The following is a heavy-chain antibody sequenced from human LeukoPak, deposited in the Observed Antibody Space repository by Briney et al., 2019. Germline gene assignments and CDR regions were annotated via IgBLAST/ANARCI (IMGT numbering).Heavy chain of an antibody. J-gene: IGHJ4*02. CDR1: GGSFSGYY. CDR2: INHSGST. CDR3: AREPFHSSGYYPFDY. Sequence: PSETLSLTCAVSGGSFSGYYWSWIRQPPGKGLEWIGEINHSGSTNYNPSLTSRVTISVDTSKNQFSLKLSSVTAADTAVYYCAREPFHSSGYYPFDYWGQGTLVTVSS. D-gene: IGHD3-22*01. V-gene: IGHV4-34*01.